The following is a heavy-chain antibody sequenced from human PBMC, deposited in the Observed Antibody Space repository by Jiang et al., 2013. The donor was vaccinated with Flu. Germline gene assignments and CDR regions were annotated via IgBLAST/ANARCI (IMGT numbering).Heavy chain of an antibody. D-gene: IGHD3-16*01. CDR1: GFTFDDYA. Sequence: QLVESGGGLVQPGRSLRLSCAASGFTFDDYAMHWVRQAPGKGLEWVSGISWNSDKIDYADSVKGRFTISRDNAKNPLYLQMDSLRAEETAFYYCVKGNMIIFGGRAPTAFDYWGQGTLVTVSS. J-gene: IGHJ4*02. V-gene: IGHV3-9*01. CDR3: VKGNMIIFGGRAPTAFDY. CDR2: ISWNSDKI.